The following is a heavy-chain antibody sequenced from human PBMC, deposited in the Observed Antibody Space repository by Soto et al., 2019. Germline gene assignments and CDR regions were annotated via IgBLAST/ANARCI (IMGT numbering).Heavy chain of an antibody. D-gene: IGHD3-10*01. CDR3: ARDLDGSGSYHYAVSSSYYYYYMDV. CDR2: IWYDGSNK. Sequence: GGSLRLSCAASGFTFSSYGMHWVRQAPGKGLEWVAVIWYDGSNKYYADSVKGRFTISRDNSKNTLYLQMNSLRAEDTAVYYCARDLDGSGSYHYAVSSSYYYYYMDVWGKGTTVTVSS. V-gene: IGHV3-33*01. J-gene: IGHJ6*03. CDR1: GFTFSSYG.